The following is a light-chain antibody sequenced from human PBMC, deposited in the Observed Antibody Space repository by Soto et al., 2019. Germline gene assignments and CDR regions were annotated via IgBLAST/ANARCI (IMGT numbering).Light chain of an antibody. CDR1: QNVANY. CDR3: QQYYGTPT. V-gene: IGKV3-11*01. Sequence: EIVLTQSPATLSLSPGERATLSCRASQNVANYLDWYQQKPGQAPRLLIYESSNRATGIAARFSGSGSGTDFTLTISSLQAEDVAVYYCQQYYGTPTFGQGTKVDIK. CDR2: ESS. J-gene: IGKJ1*01.